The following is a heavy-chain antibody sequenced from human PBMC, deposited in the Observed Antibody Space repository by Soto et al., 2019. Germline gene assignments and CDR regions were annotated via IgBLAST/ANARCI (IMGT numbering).Heavy chain of an antibody. CDR3: VRQKGFFDWSSHVTGPGGMDV. D-gene: IGHD3-9*01. Sequence: QVQLQQRGAGLLKPSETLSLTCAVNGGSFSGYYWNWIRQSAGKGLEWIGRVHHSGTTNYNPSLKSRLTISLDTSKNHFSLQLNSVTAADTAMYYCVRQKGFFDWSSHVTGPGGMDVWGQGTSVTVSS. CDR1: GGSFSGYY. CDR2: VHHSGTT. J-gene: IGHJ6*02. V-gene: IGHV4-34*01.